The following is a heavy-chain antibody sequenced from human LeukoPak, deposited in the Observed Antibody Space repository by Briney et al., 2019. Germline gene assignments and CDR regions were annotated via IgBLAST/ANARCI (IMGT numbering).Heavy chain of an antibody. CDR1: GGSISSYY. D-gene: IGHD3/OR15-3a*01. CDR3: ARGGLISLANTPLGAFDI. V-gene: IGHV4-4*07. J-gene: IGHJ3*02. CDR2: IYTSGST. Sequence: SETLSLTCTVSGGSISSYYWSWLRQPAGKGLEWIGRIYTSGSTNYNPSLKSRVTMSVDTSKNQFSLQLNSVTPEDTAMYYCARGGLISLANTPLGAFDIWGQGTMVSVSS.